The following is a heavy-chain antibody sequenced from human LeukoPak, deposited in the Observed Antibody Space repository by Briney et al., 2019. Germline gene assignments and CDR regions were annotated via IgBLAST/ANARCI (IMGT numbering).Heavy chain of an antibody. CDR1: GFTFSSYE. D-gene: IGHD6-13*01. Sequence: PGGSLRLSCAASGFTFSSYEMNWVRQAPGKGLEWVSYISSSGSTIYYADSVKGRFTISRDSAKNSLYLQMNSLRAEDTAVYYCARVVGVSIAAAGAYFDYWGQGTLVTVSS. V-gene: IGHV3-48*03. CDR2: ISSSGSTI. J-gene: IGHJ4*02. CDR3: ARVVGVSIAAAGAYFDY.